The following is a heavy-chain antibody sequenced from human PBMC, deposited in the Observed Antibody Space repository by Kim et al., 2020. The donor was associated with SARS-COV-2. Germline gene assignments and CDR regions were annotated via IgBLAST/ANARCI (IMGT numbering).Heavy chain of an antibody. J-gene: IGHJ4*02. CDR3: AVGLQLSYFDY. CDR1: GFTFSSYG. Sequence: GGSLRLSCAASGFTFSSYGMHWVRQAPGKGLEWVAVISYDGSNTYYADSVKGRFTISRDNSKNTLYLQMNSLRAEDTAVYYCAVGLQLSYFDYWGQGTLVTLSS. V-gene: IGHV3-30*03. CDR2: ISYDGSNT. D-gene: IGHD5-12*01.